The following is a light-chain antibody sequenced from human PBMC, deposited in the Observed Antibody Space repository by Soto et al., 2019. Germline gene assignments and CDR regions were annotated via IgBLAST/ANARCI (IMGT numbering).Light chain of an antibody. J-gene: IGKJ1*01. CDR3: QQRSIWPWT. CDR1: QSVSNY. Sequence: LTQSPATLSLSPGERATLSCWASQSVSNYFVWYQQKPGQAPRLLIYDASKRATGIPARFSGSGSGTDFTLTISSLEPEDFAVYYCQQRSIWPWTFGQGTKV. V-gene: IGKV3-11*01. CDR2: DAS.